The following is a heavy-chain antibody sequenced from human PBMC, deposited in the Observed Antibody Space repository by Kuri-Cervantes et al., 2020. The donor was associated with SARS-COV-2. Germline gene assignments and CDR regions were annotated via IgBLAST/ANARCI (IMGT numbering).Heavy chain of an antibody. CDR3: ARGVAELRYYGMDV. D-gene: IGHD1-7*01. CDR1: GGSISSSSYY. CDR2: IYYSGST. J-gene: IGHJ6*02. V-gene: IGHV4-39*01. Sequence: SETLSLTCTVSGGSISSSSYYWGWIRQPPGKGLEWIGSIYYSGSTYYNPSLKSRVTISVDTSKNQFSLKLSSVTAADTAVYYCARGVAELRYYGMDVWGQGTTVTVSS.